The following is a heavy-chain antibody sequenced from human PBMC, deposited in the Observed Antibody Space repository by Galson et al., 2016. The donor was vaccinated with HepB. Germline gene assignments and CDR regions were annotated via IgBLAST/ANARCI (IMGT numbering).Heavy chain of an antibody. D-gene: IGHD6-13*01. CDR3: AREFKIAAPGVLDY. Sequence: SVKVSCKASGYTFTSFTIGWVRQAPGQGLEWMGWVTDYNGNTNYAQKLQGRVTMTTDTSTSTAYMQLRSLRSDDTAVYYCAREFKIAAPGVLDYWGQGTLVTVSS. CDR1: GYTFTSFT. V-gene: IGHV1-18*01. J-gene: IGHJ4*02. CDR2: VTDYNGNT.